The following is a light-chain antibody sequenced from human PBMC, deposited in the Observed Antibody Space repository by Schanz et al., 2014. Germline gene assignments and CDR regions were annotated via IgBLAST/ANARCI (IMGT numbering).Light chain of an antibody. CDR2: DAS. CDR3: QQYNNWPGYT. CDR1: ESVGRW. V-gene: IGKV1-5*01. J-gene: IGKJ2*01. Sequence: DIQMTQSPSTLSASVGDRVTITCRASESVGRWLAWYQQKPGKAPTLLIYDASRLESGVPSRFSGSGSGTDFTLTISSLQSEDFAVYYCQQYNNWPGYTFGQGTKLEIK.